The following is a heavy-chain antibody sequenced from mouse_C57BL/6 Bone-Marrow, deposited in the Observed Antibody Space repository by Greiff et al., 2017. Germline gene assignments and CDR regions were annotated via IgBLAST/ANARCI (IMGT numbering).Heavy chain of an antibody. CDR1: GYTFTSYC. V-gene: IGHV1-55*01. J-gene: IGHJ3*01. Sequence: VQLQQPGAELVKPGASVKMSCKASGYTFTSYCITWVKQMPGQGLAWIGYIYPGSGSTNSNEKFKSKATLTVDPSSSTVYMQLSSLTSEDSAVYYGASSLFAYWGQGTLVTVSA. CDR3: ASSLFAY. CDR2: IYPGSGST.